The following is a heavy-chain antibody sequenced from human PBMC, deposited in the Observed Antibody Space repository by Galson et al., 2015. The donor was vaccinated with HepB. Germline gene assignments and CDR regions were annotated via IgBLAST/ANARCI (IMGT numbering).Heavy chain of an antibody. D-gene: IGHD6-19*01. CDR2: ISNSGDKT. J-gene: IGHJ4*02. CDR1: GFTFSDFE. CDR3: AFRPMRPAGAEGGYASLLSFDH. V-gene: IGHV3-48*03. Sequence: SLRLSCAASGFTFSDFEMNWVRQAPGKELEWISYISNSGDKTHTADSVKGRFSISRDHARNSLFLQMNSLRAEDTAIYYCAFRPMRPAGAEGGYASLLSFDHWGQGALVSVSS.